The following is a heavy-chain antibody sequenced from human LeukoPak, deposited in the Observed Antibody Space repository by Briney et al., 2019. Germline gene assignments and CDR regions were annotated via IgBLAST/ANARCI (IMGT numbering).Heavy chain of an antibody. CDR1: GYSFTSYW. CDR3: ARVSPHGDYAFDI. J-gene: IGHJ3*02. Sequence: GDSLKISCKGSGYSFTSYWIGWVRQMPGKGLEWMGIIYPGDSDTTYSPSFQGQVTISADKSISTAYLQWSSLKASDTAMYYCARVSPHGDYAFDIWGQGTMVTVSS. D-gene: IGHD4-17*01. V-gene: IGHV5-51*01. CDR2: IYPGDSDT.